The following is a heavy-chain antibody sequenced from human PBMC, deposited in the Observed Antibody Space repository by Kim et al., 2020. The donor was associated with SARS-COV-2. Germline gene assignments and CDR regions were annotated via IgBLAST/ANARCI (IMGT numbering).Heavy chain of an antibody. D-gene: IGHD5-18*01. Sequence: RSLKSRITISRDTSKNQFSRKLSSVTAGETAVYYCARWVQDSYYYYYMDVWGKGTTVTVSS. J-gene: IGHJ6*03. CDR3: ARWVQDSYYYYYMDV. V-gene: IGHV4-39*01.